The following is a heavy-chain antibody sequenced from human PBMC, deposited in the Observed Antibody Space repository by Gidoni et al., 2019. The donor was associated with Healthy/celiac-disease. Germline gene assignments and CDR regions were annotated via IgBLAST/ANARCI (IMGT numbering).Heavy chain of an antibody. CDR3: ARGAGGYCSSTSCYNYYYYYMDV. J-gene: IGHJ6*03. CDR1: GFTFSSYS. Sequence: EVQLVESGGGLVKPGGSLRLSCAASGFTFSSYSMNWVLLAPGKGLEWVSAISSSSSYIYYADSVKGRFTISRDNAKNSLYLQMNSLRAEDTAVYYCARGAGGYCSSTSCYNYYYYYMDVWGKGTTVTVSS. D-gene: IGHD2-2*02. CDR2: ISSSSSYI. V-gene: IGHV3-21*01.